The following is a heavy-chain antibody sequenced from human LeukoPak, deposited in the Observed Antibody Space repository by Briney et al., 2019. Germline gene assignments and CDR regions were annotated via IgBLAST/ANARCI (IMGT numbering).Heavy chain of an antibody. CDR1: GGSFSGYY. CDR3: ASKYYDILTGYPYYFDY. CDR2: INHSGST. D-gene: IGHD3-9*01. J-gene: IGHJ4*02. V-gene: IGHV4-34*01. Sequence: SETLSLTCAVYGGSFSGYYWSWIRQPPGKGLEWIGEINHSGSTNYNPSLKSRVTISVDTSKNQFSLKLSSVTAADTAVYYCASKYYDILTGYPYYFDYWGQGTLVTVSS.